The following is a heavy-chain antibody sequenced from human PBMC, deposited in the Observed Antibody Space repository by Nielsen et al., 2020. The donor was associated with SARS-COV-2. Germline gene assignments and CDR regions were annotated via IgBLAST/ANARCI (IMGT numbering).Heavy chain of an antibody. Sequence: GGSLRLSCAASGFTFSDYYMSWIRQAPGKGLEWVSYISSSSSYTNYADSVKGRFTISRDNAKNSLYLQMNSLRAEDTAVYYCARVAIFGVVSLKFDYWGQGTLVTVSS. CDR3: ARVAIFGVVSLKFDY. D-gene: IGHD3-3*01. V-gene: IGHV3-11*06. CDR1: GFTFSDYY. CDR2: ISSSSSYT. J-gene: IGHJ4*02.